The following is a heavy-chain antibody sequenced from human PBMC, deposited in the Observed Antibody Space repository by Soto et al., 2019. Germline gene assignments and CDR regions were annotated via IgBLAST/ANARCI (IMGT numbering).Heavy chain of an antibody. D-gene: IGHD5-12*01. V-gene: IGHV3-64D*06. J-gene: IGHJ4*02. CDR3: VKAHGYDFDC. CDR2: ISSNGGST. Sequence: GGSLRLSCSASGFTFSNYAMHWVRQAPGKGLEYVSAISSNGGSTYYADSVKGRFTISRDNSKNTLYLQMSSLGAEDTAVYYCVKAHGYDFDCWGQGTLVTVSS. CDR1: GFTFSNYA.